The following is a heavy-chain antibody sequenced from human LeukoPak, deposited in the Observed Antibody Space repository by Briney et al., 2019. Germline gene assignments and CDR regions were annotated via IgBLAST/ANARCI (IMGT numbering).Heavy chain of an antibody. CDR3: AKDGRVRSRSYWGYLDH. CDR1: GYTFTSYD. CDR2: MNPNSGNT. V-gene: IGHV1-8*01. J-gene: IGHJ4*02. D-gene: IGHD7-27*01. Sequence: ASVKVSCKASGYTFTSYDINWVRQATGQGLEWMGWMNPNSGNTGYAQKFQGRVTMTRNTSISTAYMELSSLRSEDTALYYCAKDGRVRSRSYWGYLDHWGQGTLVTVSS.